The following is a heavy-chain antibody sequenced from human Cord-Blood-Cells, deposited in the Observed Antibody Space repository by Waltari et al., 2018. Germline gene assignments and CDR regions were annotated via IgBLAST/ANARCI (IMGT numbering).Heavy chain of an antibody. Sequence: GSSWVRQAPGQGLEWMGWISAYNGNTNYAQKLQGRVTMTTDTSTSTAYMELRSLRSDDTAVYYCARVRGPNWGFDYWGQGTLVTVSS. J-gene: IGHJ4*02. V-gene: IGHV1-18*04. CDR2: ISAYNGNT. CDR3: ARVRGPNWGFDY. D-gene: IGHD7-27*01. CDR1: G.